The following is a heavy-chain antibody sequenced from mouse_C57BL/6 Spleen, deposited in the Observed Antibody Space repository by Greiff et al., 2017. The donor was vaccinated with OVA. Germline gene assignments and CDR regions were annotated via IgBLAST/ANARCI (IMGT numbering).Heavy chain of an antibody. D-gene: IGHD1-1*02. CDR2: INPNNGGT. J-gene: IGHJ4*01. CDR1: GYTFTDYY. CDR3: ARSGYYDAMDY. Sequence: EVQLQQSGPELVKPGASVKISCKASGYTFTDYYMNWVKQSHGKSLEWIGDINPNNGGTSYNQKFKGKATLTVDKSSSTAYMELRSLTSEVSAVYYCARSGYYDAMDYWGQGTSVTVSS. V-gene: IGHV1-26*01.